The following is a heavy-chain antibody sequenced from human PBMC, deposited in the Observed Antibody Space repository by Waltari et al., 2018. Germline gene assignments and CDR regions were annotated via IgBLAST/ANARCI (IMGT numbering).Heavy chain of an antibody. D-gene: IGHD3-10*01. CDR1: GFTFSVYW. J-gene: IGHJ3*02. CDR3: GRSYGWAFDM. Sequence: EVQLVESGGGLVQPGGSLRLSCAASGFTFSVYWMNWVRQAPGRGLEWVGSIKPDGSDKYYVEYVKGRFSISRDNAKNSLYLQMNSLRAEDTAVYYCGRSYGWAFDMSGQGTMVIVSS. CDR2: IKPDGSDK. V-gene: IGHV3-7*02.